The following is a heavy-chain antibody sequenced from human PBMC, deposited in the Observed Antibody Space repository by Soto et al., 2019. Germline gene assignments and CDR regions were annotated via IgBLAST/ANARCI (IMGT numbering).Heavy chain of an antibody. D-gene: IGHD3-9*01. V-gene: IGHV3-23*01. CDR3: AKGRRYFDWLLLSARFDY. CDR1: GFTFSSYA. CDR2: ISGSGGST. Sequence: GSLRLSCAASGFTFSSYAMSWVRQAPGKGLEWVSAISGSGGSTYYADSVKGRFTISRDNSKNTLYLQMNSLRAEDTAVYYCAKGRRYFDWLLLSARFDYWGQGTLVTVSS. J-gene: IGHJ4*02.